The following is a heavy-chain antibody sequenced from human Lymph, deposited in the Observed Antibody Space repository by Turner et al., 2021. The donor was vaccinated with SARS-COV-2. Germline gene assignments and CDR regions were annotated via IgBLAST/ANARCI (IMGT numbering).Heavy chain of an antibody. CDR3: ARNFGYDNSGYYYDY. J-gene: IGHJ4*02. D-gene: IGHD3-22*01. V-gene: IGHV1-69*01. CDR1: GGTFSSSA. Sequence: HVQLVQSGAEVKKPGCSVKASCQASGGTFSSSAISWVRQATGQGLEWMGGIIPSVGTANDAQKFRGRVTSTADESTNTAYMELSSVKSEDTAVFYGARNFGYDNSGYYYDYWGQGTLVTVSS. CDR2: IIPSVGTA.